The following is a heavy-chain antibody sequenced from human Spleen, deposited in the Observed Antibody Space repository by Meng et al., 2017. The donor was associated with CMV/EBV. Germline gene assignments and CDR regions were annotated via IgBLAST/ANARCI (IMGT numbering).Heavy chain of an antibody. CDR3: AHSSPPSRPDDYYFDY. D-gene: IGHD6-6*01. CDR2: LYWTGDK. V-gene: IGHV2-5*01. CDR1: FSLRTSEVG. Sequence: FSLRTSEVGVLSFRRPPARALEWLARLYWTGDKRYGPSLKGRLTITKYTSKNQVVLTMANMDPVDTATYYCAHSSPPSRPDDYYFDYWGQGTLVTVSS. J-gene: IGHJ4*02.